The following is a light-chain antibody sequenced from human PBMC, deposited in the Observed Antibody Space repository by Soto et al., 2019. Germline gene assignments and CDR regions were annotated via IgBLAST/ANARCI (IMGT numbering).Light chain of an antibody. V-gene: IGKV3-20*01. Sequence: EIGLTQSPGTLSLSPGERATLSFRASQSVSSSYLAWYQQKPGQTPRLLIYGTSGRATGIPYRFSGSGSGTDFTLTISRLEPGGVVVYYWQQYGSSPLTFGGGTNVEIK. CDR1: QSVSSSY. CDR2: GTS. J-gene: IGKJ4*01. CDR3: QQYGSSPLT.